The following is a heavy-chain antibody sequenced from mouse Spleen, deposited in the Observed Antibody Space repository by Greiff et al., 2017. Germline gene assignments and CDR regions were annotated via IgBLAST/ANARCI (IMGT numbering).Heavy chain of an antibody. Sequence: DVKLVESGGGLVKPGGSLKLSCAASGFTFSSYAMSWVRQTPEKRLEWVATISDGGSYTYYPDNVKGRFTISRDNAKNNLYLQMSHLKSEDTAMYYCARESGHWYFDVWGTGTTVTVSS. CDR1: GFTFSSYA. V-gene: IGHV5-4*01. D-gene: IGHD1-3*01. CDR3: ARESGHWYFDV. J-gene: IGHJ1*03. CDR2: ISDGGSYT.